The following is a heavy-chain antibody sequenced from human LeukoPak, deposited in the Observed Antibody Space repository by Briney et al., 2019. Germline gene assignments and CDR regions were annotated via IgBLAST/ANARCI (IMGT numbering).Heavy chain of an antibody. CDR1: GFTFSSYG. CDR2: IWYDGSNK. V-gene: IGHV3-33*01. Sequence: QPGGSLRLSCAASGFTFSSYGMHWVRQAPGKGLEWVAVIWYDGSNKYYADSVKGRFTISRDNSKNTLYLQMNSLRAEDTAVYYCARGLGYSSSLGDDPWGQGTLVTVSS. J-gene: IGHJ5*02. D-gene: IGHD6-13*01. CDR3: ARGLGYSSSLGDDP.